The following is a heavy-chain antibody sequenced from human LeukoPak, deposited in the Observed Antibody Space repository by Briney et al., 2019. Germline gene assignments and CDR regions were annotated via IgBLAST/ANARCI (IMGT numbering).Heavy chain of an antibody. CDR1: GFTFSSYS. J-gene: IGHJ4*02. CDR2: ISSSSSYI. Sequence: GGSLRLSCAASGFTFSSYSMNWVRQAPGKGLEWVSSISSSSSYIYYADSVKGRFTISRDNAKNSLYLQMNSLRAEDTAVYYCARDSSGYLFDYWGQGTLVTVSS. CDR3: ARDSSGYLFDY. V-gene: IGHV3-21*01. D-gene: IGHD3-22*01.